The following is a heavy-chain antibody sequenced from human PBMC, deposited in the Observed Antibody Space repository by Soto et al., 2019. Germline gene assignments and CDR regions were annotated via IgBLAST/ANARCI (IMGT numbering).Heavy chain of an antibody. J-gene: IGHJ4*02. CDR3: ARAVSGSYLDS. CDR2: IYYSGTT. D-gene: IGHD1-26*01. V-gene: IGHV4-31*03. Sequence: QVQLHESGPGLVQASQTLSLTCTVSGGPITTGGHFWSWIRRSPGKGLEWIAYIYYSGTTHYNPSLKSRVTISIDTSKKQFSLSLSSVTAADTAVYYCARAVSGSYLDSWGQGTLVTVS. CDR1: GGPITTGGHF.